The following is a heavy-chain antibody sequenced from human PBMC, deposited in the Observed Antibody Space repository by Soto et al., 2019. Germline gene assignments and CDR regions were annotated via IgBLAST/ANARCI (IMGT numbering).Heavy chain of an antibody. J-gene: IGHJ4*02. D-gene: IGHD4-4*01. CDR1: GGSFSGYY. Sequence: SETLSLTCAVYGGSFSGYYWSWIRQPPGKGLEWIGEINHSGSTNYNPSLKSRVTISVDTSKNQFSLKLSSVTAADTAVYYCARGRLVTLPRRGYYFDYWGQGTLVTVSS. CDR3: ARGRLVTLPRRGYYFDY. CDR2: INHSGST. V-gene: IGHV4-34*01.